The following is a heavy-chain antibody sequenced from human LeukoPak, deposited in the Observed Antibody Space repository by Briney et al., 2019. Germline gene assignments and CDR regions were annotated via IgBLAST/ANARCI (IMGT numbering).Heavy chain of an antibody. J-gene: IGHJ6*04. Sequence: ASVKVSCKASGYTFTSYGISWVRQAPGQGLEWMGLINAYNGNTNYAQKLQGRVTMTTDTSTSTAYMELRSLRSDDTAVYYCARKQWLATYYYYGMDVWGKGTTVTVSS. CDR3: ARKQWLATYYYYGMDV. CDR1: GYTFTSYG. V-gene: IGHV1-18*04. CDR2: INAYNGNT. D-gene: IGHD6-19*01.